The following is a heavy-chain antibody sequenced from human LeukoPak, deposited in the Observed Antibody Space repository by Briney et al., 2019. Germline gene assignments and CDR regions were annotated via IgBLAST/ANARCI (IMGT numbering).Heavy chain of an antibody. V-gene: IGHV1-18*01. J-gene: IGHJ6*02. CDR1: GYTFTSYG. D-gene: IGHD1-20*01. CDR3: ARGITGTLYYYYYGVDV. CDR2: ISAYNGNT. Sequence: GASVKVSCKASGYTFTSYGISWVRQATGQGLEWMGWISAYNGNTNYAQKLQGRVTMTTDTSTSTAYMELRSLRSDDTAVYYCARGITGTLYYYYYGVDVWGQGTTVTVSS.